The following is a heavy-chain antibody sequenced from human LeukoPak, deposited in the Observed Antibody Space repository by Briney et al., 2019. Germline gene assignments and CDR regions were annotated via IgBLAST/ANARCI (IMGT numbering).Heavy chain of an antibody. Sequence: PGGSLRLSCAASGFTFSSYNMNWVRQAPGKGLGWVSSISSSSSYIEYADSVKGRFTISRDNAKNSLYLQMNSLRAEDTAVDYCARDPKRTAMDFDNWGQGTLVTVSS. J-gene: IGHJ4*02. D-gene: IGHD5-18*01. V-gene: IGHV3-21*01. CDR2: ISSSSSYI. CDR3: ARDPKRTAMDFDN. CDR1: GFTFSSYN.